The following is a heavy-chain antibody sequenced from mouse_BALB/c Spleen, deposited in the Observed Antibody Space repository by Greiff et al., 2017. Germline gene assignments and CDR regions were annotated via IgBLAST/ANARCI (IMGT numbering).Heavy chain of an antibody. V-gene: IGHV2-9*02. CDR2: IWAGGST. J-gene: IGHJ3*01. Sequence: VKLMESGPGLVAPSQSLSITCTVSGFSLTSYGVHWVRQPPGKGLEWLGVIWAGGSTNYNSALMSRLSISKDNSKSQVFLKMNSLQTDDTAMYYCARDRGGNYPFAYWGQGTLVTVSA. D-gene: IGHD2-1*01. CDR1: GFSLTSYG. CDR3: ARDRGGNYPFAY.